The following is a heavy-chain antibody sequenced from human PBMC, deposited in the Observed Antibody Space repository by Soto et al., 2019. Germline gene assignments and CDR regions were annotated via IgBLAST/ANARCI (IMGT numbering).Heavy chain of an antibody. CDR2: IYYSGST. CDR1: GGSISSGGYY. J-gene: IGHJ4*02. V-gene: IGHV4-31*03. Sequence: QVQLQESGPGLVKPSQTLSLTCTVSGGSISSGGYYWSWIRQHPGKGLEWIGYIYYSGSTYYNPSLSSRVTTSVDASKRQFPLKLSSVTDADTAVYYCAGFVCSGGSCYCDYWGQGTLVTVSS. D-gene: IGHD2-15*01. CDR3: AGFVCSGGSCYCDY.